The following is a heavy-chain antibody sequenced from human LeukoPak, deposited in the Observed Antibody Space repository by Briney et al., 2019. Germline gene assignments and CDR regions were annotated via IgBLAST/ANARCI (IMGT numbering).Heavy chain of an antibody. J-gene: IGHJ4*02. CDR3: ARQASAAHDY. D-gene: IGHD6-13*01. V-gene: IGHV4-39*01. CDR1: GGSISSSSYY. CDR2: IYYSVST. Sequence: SETLSLTCTVSGGSISSSSYYWGWIRQPPGKGLEWIGSIYYSVSTYYNPTLKSRFTISVDTSKNQFSLKLSSVTAADTAVYYCARQASAAHDYWGQGTLVTVSS.